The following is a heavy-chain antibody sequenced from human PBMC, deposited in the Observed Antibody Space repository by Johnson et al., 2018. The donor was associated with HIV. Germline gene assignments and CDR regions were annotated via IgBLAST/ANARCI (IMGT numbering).Heavy chain of an antibody. CDR3: ARVGGLYYYDSSGYRDDAFDI. CDR2: IYSGGST. V-gene: IGHV3-66*02. J-gene: IGHJ3*02. Sequence: VQLVESGGGLVQPGGSLRLSCAASGFTVSSNYMSWVRQAPGKGLEWVSVIYSGGSTYYADSVKGRFTISRDNSKNTLYLQMNSLRAEDTAVYYCARVGGLYYYDSSGYRDDAFDIWGQGTMVTVSS. CDR1: GFTVSSNY. D-gene: IGHD3-22*01.